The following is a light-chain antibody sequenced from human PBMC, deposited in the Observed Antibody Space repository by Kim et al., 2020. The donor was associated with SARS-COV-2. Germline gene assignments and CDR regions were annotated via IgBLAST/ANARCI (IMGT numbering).Light chain of an antibody. CDR1: QRVSND. CDR2: DSS. Sequence: VSPGERATLSCRASQRVSNDLAWYQQKPGQAPRLLIYDSSTRATGIPARFSGSGSGTEFTLTINSLQSEDFAVYYCQQYSNWPLTFGPGTKVDIK. J-gene: IGKJ3*01. V-gene: IGKV3-15*01. CDR3: QQYSNWPLT.